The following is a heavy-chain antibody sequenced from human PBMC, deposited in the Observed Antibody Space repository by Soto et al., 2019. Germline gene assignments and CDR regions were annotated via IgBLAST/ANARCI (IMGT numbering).Heavy chain of an antibody. CDR2: IKHTGDA. V-gene: IGHV4-4*02. Sequence: QVHLQESGPGLVNPSETLSLTCAVSGDSIKTETWWSCLRQLPGTGLEWIGEIKHTGDANANPALRSRVSMSVDRTKNQFFLNLRSVSAADTAVYFCAREGRLPWFESWGQGTLVTVSS. CDR3: AREGRLPWFES. CDR1: GDSIKTETW. J-gene: IGHJ5*01.